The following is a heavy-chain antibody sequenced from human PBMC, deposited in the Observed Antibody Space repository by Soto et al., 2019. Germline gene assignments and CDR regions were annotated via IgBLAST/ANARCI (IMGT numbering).Heavy chain of an antibody. V-gene: IGHV4-61*01. J-gene: IGHJ4*02. CDR3: ARRHILTGTDD. CDR1: GGSISSSSYY. D-gene: IGHD3-9*01. Sequence: SETLSLTCTVSGGSISSSSYYWSWIRQPPGKGLEWIGYIYYSGSTNYNPSLKSRVTISVDTSKNQFSLKLSSVTAADTAVYYCARRHILTGTDDWGQGTLVTVSS. CDR2: IYYSGST.